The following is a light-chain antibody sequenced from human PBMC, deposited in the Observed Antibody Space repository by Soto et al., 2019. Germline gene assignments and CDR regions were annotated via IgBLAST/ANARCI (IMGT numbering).Light chain of an antibody. CDR1: SSDVGGYNY. Sequence: QSVLTQPASVSGSPGQSITISCTGTSSDVGGYNYVSWYQQHPGKAPKLMIYEVSNRPSGVSNRFSGSKSGNTASLTISGLQAEDEADYYCSSYTNTSTLVFGGATKLTVL. CDR2: EVS. J-gene: IGLJ2*01. V-gene: IGLV2-14*01. CDR3: SSYTNTSTLV.